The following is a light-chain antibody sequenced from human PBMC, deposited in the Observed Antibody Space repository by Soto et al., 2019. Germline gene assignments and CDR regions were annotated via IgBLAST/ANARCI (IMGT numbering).Light chain of an antibody. J-gene: IGKJ3*01. V-gene: IGKV1-17*01. CDR1: QGIRNY. Sequence: DSQIPQSPSSLSASVGDRVTITCRASQGIRNYLGWYQQKPGKAPKRLIYAASSLQSGVPSRFSGSGAGTEFTLTIRSLQPEDFATYYCLQHNSYPLTFGPGTKVDIK. CDR3: LQHNSYPLT. CDR2: AAS.